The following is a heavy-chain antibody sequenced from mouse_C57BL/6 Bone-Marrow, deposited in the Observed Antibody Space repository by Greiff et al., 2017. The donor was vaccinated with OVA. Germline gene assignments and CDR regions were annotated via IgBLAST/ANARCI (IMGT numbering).Heavy chain of an antibody. Sequence: VQLQQSGAELVRPGASVKLSCTASGFNIKDDYMHWVKQRPEQGLEWLGWIYPENGDTEYASKFQGKATITADTSSNTAYLQLSSLTSEDTAVYYATTAQATFPDWGQGTTLTVSS. CDR3: TTAQATFPD. V-gene: IGHV14-4*01. CDR1: GFNIKDDY. CDR2: IYPENGDT. D-gene: IGHD3-2*02. J-gene: IGHJ2*01.